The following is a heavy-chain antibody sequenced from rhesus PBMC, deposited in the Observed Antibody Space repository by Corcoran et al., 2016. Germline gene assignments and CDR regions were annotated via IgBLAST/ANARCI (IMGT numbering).Heavy chain of an antibody. CDR3: ARLTISGTTSYFDC. Sequence: QLQLQESGPGLVRPSETLSLTCAVSGGSIRSSYWSWIRQPPGKGLEWIERISGSGGSTDYNPSLKSRVTISTDTSKNQFSLKLSSVTAADTAVYYCARLTISGTTSYFDCWGQGVLVTVSS. J-gene: IGHJ4*01. D-gene: IGHD1-14*01. CDR1: GGSIRSSY. V-gene: IGHV4-173*01. CDR2: ISGSGGST.